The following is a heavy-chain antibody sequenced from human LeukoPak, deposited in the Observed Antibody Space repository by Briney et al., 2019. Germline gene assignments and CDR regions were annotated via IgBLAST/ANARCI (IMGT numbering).Heavy chain of an antibody. D-gene: IGHD3-10*01. V-gene: IGHV3-53*01. CDR3: AKDMVRGVTPLNWFDP. J-gene: IGHJ5*02. CDR2: IYSGGST. CDR1: GFTVSSNY. Sequence: GGSLRLSCAASGFTVSSNYMSWVRQAPGKGLEWVSVIYSGGSTYYADSVKGRFTISRDNSKNTLYLQMNSLRAEDTAVYYCAKDMVRGVTPLNWFDPWGQGTLVTVSS.